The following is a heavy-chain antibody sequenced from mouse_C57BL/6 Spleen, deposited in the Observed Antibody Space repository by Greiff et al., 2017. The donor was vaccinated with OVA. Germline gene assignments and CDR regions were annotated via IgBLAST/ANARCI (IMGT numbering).Heavy chain of an antibody. J-gene: IGHJ3*01. CDR1: GFNIKNTY. Sequence: VQLKQSVAELVRPGASVKLSCTASGFNIKNTYMHWVKQRPEQGLEWIGRIDPANGNTKYAPKFQGKATITADTSSNTAYLQLSSLTSSDTSISSCSTAQAAWFAYCGQGTLVTVSA. CDR3: STAQAAWFAY. D-gene: IGHD3-2*02. V-gene: IGHV14-3*01. CDR2: IDPANGNT.